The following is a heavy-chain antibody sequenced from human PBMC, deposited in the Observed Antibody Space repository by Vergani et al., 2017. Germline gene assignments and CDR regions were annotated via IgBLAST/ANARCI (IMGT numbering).Heavy chain of an antibody. D-gene: IGHD3-9*01. V-gene: IGHV3-9*01. CDR2: ISWNSGSI. J-gene: IGHJ6*02. CDR3: ARDSDILTGYYGMDV. CDR1: GFTFDDYA. Sequence: EVQLVESGGGLVQPGRSLRLSCAASGFTFDDYAMHWVRQAPGKGLEWVSGISWNSGSIGYADSVKGRFTISRDNAKNSLYLQMNSLRAEDTAVYYCARDSDILTGYYGMDVWGQGTTVTVSS.